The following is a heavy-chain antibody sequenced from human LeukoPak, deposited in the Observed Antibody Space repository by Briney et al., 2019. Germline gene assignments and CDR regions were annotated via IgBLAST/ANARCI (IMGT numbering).Heavy chain of an antibody. Sequence: GGSLRLSCAASGFTFSDYGMHWVRQAPGKGLEWVAVIANDGRDKKYADSVRGRFTISRDNSKNTVYLQMNSLRAEDTAVFYCVKDMKIKAAGYYFDYWGQRTLVTVSS. CDR3: VKDMKIKAAGYYFDY. CDR2: IANDGRDK. D-gene: IGHD6-13*01. CDR1: GFTFSDYG. V-gene: IGHV3-30*18. J-gene: IGHJ4*02.